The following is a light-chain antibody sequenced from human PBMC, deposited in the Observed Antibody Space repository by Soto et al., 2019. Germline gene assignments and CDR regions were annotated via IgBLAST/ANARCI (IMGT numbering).Light chain of an antibody. CDR3: QQYNEWPLT. J-gene: IGKJ4*01. CDR2: HAS. CDR1: ESVSNN. Sequence: EIVMTQPPATLSVSPGERATLSCRASESVSNNLAWYQQKFGQAPRLLIYHASTRATGIPARFSGSGSGTELTLTISSLQSEDFALYYCQQYNEWPLTFGGGTKVEIK. V-gene: IGKV3-15*01.